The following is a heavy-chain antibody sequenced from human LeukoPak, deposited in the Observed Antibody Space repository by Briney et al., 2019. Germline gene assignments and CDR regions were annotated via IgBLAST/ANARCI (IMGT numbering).Heavy chain of an antibody. CDR2: ISSNSRTT. J-gene: IGHJ4*02. CDR1: GFSFSGYG. V-gene: IGHV3-48*02. D-gene: IGHD4-17*01. CDR3: AYYGDHEGRGGY. Sequence: GGSLRLSCAASGFSFSGYGMNWVRQAPGKGLEWVSYISSNSRTTHYADSVKGRFTISRDNAKNSVYLQMNSLRDEDTAVYHCAYYGDHEGRGGYWGQGTLVTVSS.